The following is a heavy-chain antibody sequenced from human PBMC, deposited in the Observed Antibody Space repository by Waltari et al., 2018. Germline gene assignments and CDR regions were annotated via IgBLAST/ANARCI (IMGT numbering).Heavy chain of an antibody. CDR3: ARERFVLRFLEWWGDWFDP. CDR2: INHSGST. D-gene: IGHD3-3*01. J-gene: IGHJ5*02. CDR1: GGAFSGYY. Sequence: QGQLQQWGAGLLKPPETLSLPCAVYGGAFSGYYWRWYHQPHAKGLDWIGEINHSGSTNYNPSLKSRVTISVDTSKNQFSLKLSSVTAADTAVYYCARERFVLRFLEWWGDWFDPWGQGTLVTVSS. V-gene: IGHV4-34*01.